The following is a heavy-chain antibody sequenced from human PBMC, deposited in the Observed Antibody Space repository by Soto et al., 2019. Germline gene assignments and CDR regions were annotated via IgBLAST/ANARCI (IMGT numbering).Heavy chain of an antibody. Sequence: QVQLVQSGAEVKKPGSSVKVSCKASGGTFSSYAISWVRQAPGQGLEWMGGIIPIFGTANYAQKFQGRVTITADESTSTAYMELSSLRSEDTAVYYCAHYYDSSGYSLRPDWGQGTLVTVSS. J-gene: IGHJ4*02. CDR1: GGTFSSYA. D-gene: IGHD3-22*01. V-gene: IGHV1-69*01. CDR3: AHYYDSSGYSLRPD. CDR2: IIPIFGTA.